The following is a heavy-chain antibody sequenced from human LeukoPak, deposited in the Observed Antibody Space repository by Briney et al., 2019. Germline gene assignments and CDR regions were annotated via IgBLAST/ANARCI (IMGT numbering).Heavy chain of an antibody. CDR3: ARPWKPRDAFDT. V-gene: IGHV4-38-2*01. D-gene: IGHD1-1*01. Sequence: SETLSLTCAVSGYSICSGYYWGWIRQPPGKGLEWIGSIYHSGSTYYNPSLKSRVTISVDTSKNQFSLKLSSVTAADTAVYYCARPWKPRDAFDTWGQGTMVTVSS. J-gene: IGHJ3*02. CDR1: GYSICSGYY. CDR2: IYHSGST.